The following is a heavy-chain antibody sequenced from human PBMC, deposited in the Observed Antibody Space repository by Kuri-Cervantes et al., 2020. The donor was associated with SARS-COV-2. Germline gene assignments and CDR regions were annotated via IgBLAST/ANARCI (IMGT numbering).Heavy chain of an antibody. CDR1: GFTFSGYS. D-gene: IGHD6-13*01. CDR2: ISSSSSYI. Sequence: GESLKISCAASGFTFSGYSMNWVRQAPGKGLEWVSSISSSSSYIYYADSVKGRFTISRDNAKNSLYLQMNSLRAEDTTVYYCARRAAAAGINYWGQGTLVTVSS. CDR3: ARRAAAAGINY. V-gene: IGHV3-21*04. J-gene: IGHJ4*02.